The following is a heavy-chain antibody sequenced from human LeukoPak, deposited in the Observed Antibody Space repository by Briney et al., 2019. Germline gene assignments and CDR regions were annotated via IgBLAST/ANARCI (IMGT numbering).Heavy chain of an antibody. J-gene: IGHJ6*04. CDR3: GKARARGWYLSGTSTDV. Sequence: PGGSLRLSCAASGFTFSSYAMSWVRQAPGKGLERGSAISGSGGSTYYADSVKGRFTSSRDNSKNTLYLQMNSLRAEDTAVYYCGKARARGWYLSGTSTDVWGKGTTVTVSS. D-gene: IGHD6-19*01. CDR1: GFTFSSYA. V-gene: IGHV3-23*01. CDR2: ISGSGGST.